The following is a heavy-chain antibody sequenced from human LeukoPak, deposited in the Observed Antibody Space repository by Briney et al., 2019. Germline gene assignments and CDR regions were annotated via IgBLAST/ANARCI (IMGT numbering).Heavy chain of an antibody. Sequence: PGGSLRLSCAASGFTFSSYGMHWVRRAPGKGLEGVAFIRYDGSNKYYADSVKGRFTISRDNSKNTLYLQMNSLRAEDTAVYYCAKDRGRYCSGGSCYTTHYFDYWGQGTLVTVSS. CDR2: IRYDGSNK. D-gene: IGHD2-15*01. CDR3: AKDRGRYCSGGSCYTTHYFDY. J-gene: IGHJ4*02. V-gene: IGHV3-30*02. CDR1: GFTFSSYG.